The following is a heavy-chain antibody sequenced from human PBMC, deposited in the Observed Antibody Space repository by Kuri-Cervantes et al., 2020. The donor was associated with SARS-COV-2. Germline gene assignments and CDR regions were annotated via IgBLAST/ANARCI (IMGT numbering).Heavy chain of an antibody. Sequence: SETLSLTCTVSGDSISSYYWTWIRQPPGKGLEWIGSIYYSGSTYYNPSLKSRVTISVDTSKNQFSLKLSSVTAADTAVYYCALETPYFDYWGQGTLVTVSS. V-gene: IGHV4-59*05. CDR2: IYYSGST. CDR3: ALETPYFDY. D-gene: IGHD2-15*01. J-gene: IGHJ4*02. CDR1: GDSISSYY.